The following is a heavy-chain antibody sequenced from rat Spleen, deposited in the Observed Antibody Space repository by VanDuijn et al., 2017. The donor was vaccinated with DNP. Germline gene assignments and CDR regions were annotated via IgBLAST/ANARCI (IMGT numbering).Heavy chain of an antibody. CDR3: TKGPNYGGDSDYFDY. CDR1: GFNFNDYW. V-gene: IGHV4-2*01. J-gene: IGHJ2*01. Sequence: EVKLVESGGGLVQPGRSLKLSCAASGFNFNDYWMGWVRPAPGKGLEWIGEINKESIAINYSPSLKDKFTISRDNAQNTLFLQMRELGSEDTAIYYCTKGPNYGGDSDYFDYWGQGVMVTVSS. D-gene: IGHD1-11*01. CDR2: INKESIAI.